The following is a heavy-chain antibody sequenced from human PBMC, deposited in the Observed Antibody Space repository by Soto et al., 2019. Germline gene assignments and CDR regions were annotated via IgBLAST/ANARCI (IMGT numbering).Heavy chain of an antibody. CDR3: ARDYAGSSGHFDS. D-gene: IGHD6-19*01. CDR1: GASIRGSD. V-gene: IGHV4-4*08. CDR2: IYSGGRT. Sequence: SETLSLTCTVSGASIRGSDWSWIRQPPGQGLQWLASIYSGGRTDYNHSLESRVTISVDTSKNQFSLNLRSVNEADTAVYYCARDYAGSSGHFDSWGQGTLVTVSS. J-gene: IGHJ4*02.